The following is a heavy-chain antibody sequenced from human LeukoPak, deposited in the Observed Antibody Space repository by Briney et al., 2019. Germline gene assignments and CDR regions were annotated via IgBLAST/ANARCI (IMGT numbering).Heavy chain of an antibody. J-gene: IGHJ4*02. CDR1: GYPFTSYD. D-gene: IGHD1-26*01. V-gene: IGHV1-8*01. Sequence: EASVKVSCKASGYPFTSYDINWVRQATGQGLEWMGWMNPNSGNTGYAQKFQGRVTMTRNTSISTAHMELSSLRSEDTAVYYCARGGRSPYYFDYWGQGTLVTVAS. CDR3: ARGGRSPYYFDY. CDR2: MNPNSGNT.